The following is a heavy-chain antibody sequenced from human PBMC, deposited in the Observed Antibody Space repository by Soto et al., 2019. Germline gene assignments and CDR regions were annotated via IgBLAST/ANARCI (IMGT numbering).Heavy chain of an antibody. CDR3: ATVSRYYDILTGLATLFDY. J-gene: IGHJ4*02. CDR1: GYTLTELS. V-gene: IGHV1-24*01. CDR2: FDPEDGET. D-gene: IGHD3-9*01. Sequence: QVQLVQSGAEVKKPGASVKVSCKVSGYTLTELSMHWVRQAPGKGLEWMGGFDPEDGETIYAQKFQGRVTMTEDTSTDTAYMELSSLRSEDTAVYYCATVSRYYDILTGLATLFDYWGQGTLVTVSS.